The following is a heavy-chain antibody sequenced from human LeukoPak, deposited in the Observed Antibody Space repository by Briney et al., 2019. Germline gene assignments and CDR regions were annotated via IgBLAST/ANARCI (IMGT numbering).Heavy chain of an antibody. D-gene: IGHD6-13*01. CDR2: INTNTGNP. CDR1: GYTFTSYA. Sequence: ASVKVSCKASGYTFTSYAMNWVRQAPGQGLEWMGWINTNTGNPTYARGFTGRFVFSLDTSVSTAYLQISSLKAEDTAVYYCARTWYSSSSYHSLDYWGQGTLVTVSS. CDR3: ARTWYSSSSYHSLDY. J-gene: IGHJ4*02. V-gene: IGHV7-4-1*02.